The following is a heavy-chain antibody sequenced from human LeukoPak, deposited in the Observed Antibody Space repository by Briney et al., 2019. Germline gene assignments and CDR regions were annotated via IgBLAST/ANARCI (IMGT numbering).Heavy chain of an antibody. CDR2: IYYSGST. D-gene: IGHD2-2*01. CDR3: ARSVVPAAIWFDP. CDR1: GGSISSYY. Sequence: SETLSLTCTVSGGSISSYYWSWTRQPSGKGLEWIGYIYYSGSTNYNPSLKSRVTISVDTSKNQFSLKLSSVTAADTAVYYCARSVVPAAIWFDPWGQGTLVTVSS. V-gene: IGHV4-59*01. J-gene: IGHJ5*02.